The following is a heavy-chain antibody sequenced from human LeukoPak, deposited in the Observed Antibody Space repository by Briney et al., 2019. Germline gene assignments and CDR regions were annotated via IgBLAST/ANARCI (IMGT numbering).Heavy chain of an antibody. V-gene: IGHV4-4*07. J-gene: IGHJ5*02. CDR2: IHTSGST. Sequence: SETLSLTCTDSGGSISSYYWSWIRQPAGKGLEWIGRIHTSGSTNYNPSLKSRVTMSVDTSKKQFSLKLTSVTAADTAVYYCARAGDYGDYVGWFDPWGQGTLVTVSS. CDR1: GGSISSYY. D-gene: IGHD4-17*01. CDR3: ARAGDYGDYVGWFDP.